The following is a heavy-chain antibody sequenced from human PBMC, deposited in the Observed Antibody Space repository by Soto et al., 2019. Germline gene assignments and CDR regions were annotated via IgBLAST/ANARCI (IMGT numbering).Heavy chain of an antibody. CDR3: ARLGYVDTAMVDISMEDV. CDR2: IIPIFGTA. Sequence: ASVKVSCKASGGTFSSYAISWVRQTPGQGLEWMGGIIPIFGTANYAQKFQGRVTITADESTSTAYMELSSLRSEDTAVYYCARLGYVDTAMVDISMEDVWGQGTTVTVSS. D-gene: IGHD5-18*01. CDR1: GGTFSSYA. V-gene: IGHV1-69*13. J-gene: IGHJ6*02.